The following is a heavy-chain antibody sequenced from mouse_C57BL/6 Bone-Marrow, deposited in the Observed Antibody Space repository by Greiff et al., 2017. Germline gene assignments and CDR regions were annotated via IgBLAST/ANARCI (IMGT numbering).Heavy chain of an antibody. CDR3: ARWYRKLYFDD. J-gene: IGHJ2*01. Sequence: EVQGVESGPELVKPGASVKISCKASGYSFTDYNMNWVKQRHGKSLEWIGVINPNYGTTSYNQKFKGKATLTVDQSSSTAYMQLNSLTSEASAVYYCARWYRKLYFDDWGQGTTRTGSS. CDR2: INPNYGTT. D-gene: IGHD1-1*02. CDR1: GYSFTDYN. V-gene: IGHV1-39*01.